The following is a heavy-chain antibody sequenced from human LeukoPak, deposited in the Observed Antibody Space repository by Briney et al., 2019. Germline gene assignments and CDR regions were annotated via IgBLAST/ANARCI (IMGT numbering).Heavy chain of an antibody. CDR1: GFAVSTNY. J-gene: IGHJ5*02. V-gene: IGHV3-66*02. Sequence: GGSLRLSCAASGFAVSTNYLSWVRLAPGKGLEWVSVIYSDGSTYYTDSVKGRFTISRDNSKNTLYLQMNSLRPEDTAVYYCARDQRSESYYPWGWFDPWGQGTLVTVSS. CDR2: IYSDGST. CDR3: ARDQRSESYYPWGWFDP. D-gene: IGHD1-26*01.